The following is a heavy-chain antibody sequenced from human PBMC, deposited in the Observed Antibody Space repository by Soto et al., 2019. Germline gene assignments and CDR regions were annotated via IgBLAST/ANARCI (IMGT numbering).Heavy chain of an antibody. Sequence: GGSLRLSCAASGFTFGDYYMTWIRQAPGKGLEWISYISNGGVTIYYADSVKGRFTISRDNAKNSLYLQMNSLRAEDTAVYYCASLDRPILLLPPAMRGDRYFDLWGRGTLVTVSS. CDR3: ASLDRPILLLPPAMRGDRYFDL. CDR2: ISNGGVTI. D-gene: IGHD2-2*01. J-gene: IGHJ2*01. V-gene: IGHV3-11*01. CDR1: GFTFGDYY.